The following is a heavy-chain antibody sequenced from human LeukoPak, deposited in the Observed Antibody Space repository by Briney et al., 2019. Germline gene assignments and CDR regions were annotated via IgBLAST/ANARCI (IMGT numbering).Heavy chain of an antibody. CDR3: ARSYGSGRRDAFDF. V-gene: IGHV1-2*02. Sequence: ASVKVSCKASGYTFTAYYVHWVRQAPGQGLEWMGWINPNSGGASYAQKFQGRVTMTRDTSISTAYMELSRLRFDDTAVYYCARSYGSGRRDAFDFWGQGTMVTVSS. CDR2: INPNSGGA. CDR1: GYTFTAYY. D-gene: IGHD3-10*01. J-gene: IGHJ3*01.